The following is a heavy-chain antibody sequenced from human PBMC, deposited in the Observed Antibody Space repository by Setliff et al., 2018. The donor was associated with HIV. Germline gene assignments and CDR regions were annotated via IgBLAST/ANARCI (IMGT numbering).Heavy chain of an antibody. CDR3: ARENDNYYDSSGYDYYFYY. J-gene: IGHJ4*02. V-gene: IGHV1-46*01. CDR2: ISPSGGTI. D-gene: IGHD3-22*01. CDR1: GYTFTNYY. Sequence: ASVKVSCKASGYTFTNYYIHWVRQAPGQGLEWMGIISPSGGTISYAQKFQGRVTMTRDTSTNTVYMELSSLRSEDTAVYYCARENDNYYDSSGYDYYFYYWGQGTLVTVSS.